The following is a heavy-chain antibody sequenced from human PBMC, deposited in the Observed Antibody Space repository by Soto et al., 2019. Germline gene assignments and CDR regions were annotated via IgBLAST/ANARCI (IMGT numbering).Heavy chain of an antibody. D-gene: IGHD6-19*01. CDR3: ASGRGIAVAGVFDY. CDR2: IYSGGST. J-gene: IGHJ4*02. V-gene: IGHV3-53*04. Sequence: EVQLVESGGGLVQPGGSLRLSCAASGFTVSSNYMSWVRQAPGKGLEWVSVIYSGGSTYYADSVKGRFTISRHNSKNTLYLQMNSLRADDTAVYDCASGRGIAVAGVFDYWGQGTLVTVSS. CDR1: GFTVSSNY.